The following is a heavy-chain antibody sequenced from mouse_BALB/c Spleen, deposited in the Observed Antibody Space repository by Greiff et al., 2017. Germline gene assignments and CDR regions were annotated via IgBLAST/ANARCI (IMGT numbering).Heavy chain of an antibody. D-gene: IGHD2-1*01. CDR1: GYSFTSYW. J-gene: IGHJ3*01. CDR3: TRWGGNYEAY. Sequence: EVQLQQSGTVLARPGASVKMSCKASGYSFTSYWMHWVKQRPGQGLEWIGAIYPGNSDTSYNQKFKGKAKLTAVTSTSTAYMELSSLTNEDSAVYYCTRWGGNYEAYWGQGTLVTVSA. CDR2: IYPGNSDT. V-gene: IGHV1-5*01.